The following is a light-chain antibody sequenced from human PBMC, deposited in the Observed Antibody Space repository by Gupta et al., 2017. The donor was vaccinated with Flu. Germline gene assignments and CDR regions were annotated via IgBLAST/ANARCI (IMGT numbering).Light chain of an antibody. CDR3: CSYAGSSTLV. CDR1: SSDVGTYNL. Sequence: QSALTQPASVSGSPGQSITISCTGTSSDVGTYNLVSWYQQHPGKAPKLMIYEDSKRPSGVSNRFSGSKSGNTASLTISGLQAEDEADYCCCSYAGSSTLVFGGGTKLTVL. J-gene: IGLJ2*01. V-gene: IGLV2-23*01. CDR2: EDS.